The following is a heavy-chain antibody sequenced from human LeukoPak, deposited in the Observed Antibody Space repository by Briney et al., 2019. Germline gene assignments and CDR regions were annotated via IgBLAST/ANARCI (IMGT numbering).Heavy chain of an antibody. CDR2: VLLHSGIA. Sequence: GASVKVSCKASGGAFTRAAVSWVRQAPGQGLEWMGGVLLHSGIADYAQKFQGRVTLTADASTSTAYMELNSLTSEDTAVYYCATPRMEYYGSGIHYSYYYLDVWGSGTAVTVSS. CDR3: ATPRMEYYGSGIHYSYYYLDV. D-gene: IGHD3-10*01. CDR1: GGAFTRAA. J-gene: IGHJ6*03. V-gene: IGHV1-69*13.